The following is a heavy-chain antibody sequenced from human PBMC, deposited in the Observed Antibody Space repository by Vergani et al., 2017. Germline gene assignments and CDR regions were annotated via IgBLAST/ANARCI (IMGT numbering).Heavy chain of an antibody. Sequence: VQLVESGGGLVQPGGSLRLSCAASGFTFSSYWMHWVRQPPGKGLEWIGEIYHSGSTNYNPSLKSRVTISVDKSKNQFSLKLSSVTAADTAVYYCARGYYDFWSGYPYNWFDPWGQGTLVTVSS. J-gene: IGHJ5*02. CDR3: ARGYYDFWSGYPYNWFDP. D-gene: IGHD3-3*01. V-gene: IGHV4-4*02. CDR2: IYHSGST. CDR1: GFTFSSYW.